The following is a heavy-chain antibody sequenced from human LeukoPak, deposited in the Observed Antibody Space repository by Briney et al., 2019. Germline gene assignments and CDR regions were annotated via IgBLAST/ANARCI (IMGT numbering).Heavy chain of an antibody. J-gene: IGHJ3*02. CDR1: GFTFSDYY. D-gene: IGHD3-22*01. V-gene: IGHV3-11*01. CDR3: ARDRGRRGITMRSDAFDI. Sequence: GGSLRLSCAASGFTFSDYYMNWIRQAPGKGLEWVSYISSGGGTRSYADSVKGRFTISRDNAKNSLYLQMNSLRAEDTAVYYCARDRGRRGITMRSDAFDIWGQGTMVTVSS. CDR2: ISSGGGTR.